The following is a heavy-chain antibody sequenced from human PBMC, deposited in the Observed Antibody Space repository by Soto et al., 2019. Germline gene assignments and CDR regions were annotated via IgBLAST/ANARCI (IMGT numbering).Heavy chain of an antibody. J-gene: IGHJ4*02. V-gene: IGHV4-34*01. D-gene: IGHD3-22*01. CDR3: ARLNYYDNSPFDY. Sequence: PSETLSITCGVYGVSLSDYYWGWPRQPPGKGLEWIGEIRHTGSTNYNPSLKSRVTISRDTSTNQFTLELSSVSAADTAVYYCARLNYYDNSPFDYWGQGTLVNVSS. CDR1: GVSLSDYY. CDR2: IRHTGST.